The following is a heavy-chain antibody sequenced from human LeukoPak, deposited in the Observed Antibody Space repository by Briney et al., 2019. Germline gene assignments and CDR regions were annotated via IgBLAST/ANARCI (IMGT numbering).Heavy chain of an antibody. D-gene: IGHD6-19*01. Sequence: PSQTLSLTCAGSGGSISSGGYSGIWIRQPPGKGREWIGYIYHDGSTYNNPSLKSRVTISRSRNQFSLNLNSVTAADTAVYYCARERSAWSTGSMDVWGQGTTVTVSS. J-gene: IGHJ6*02. V-gene: IGHV4-30-2*01. CDR2: IYHDGST. CDR1: GGSISSGGYS. CDR3: ARERSAWSTGSMDV.